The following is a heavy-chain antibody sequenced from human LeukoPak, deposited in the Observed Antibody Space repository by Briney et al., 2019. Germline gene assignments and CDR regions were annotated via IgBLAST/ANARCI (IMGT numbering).Heavy chain of an antibody. D-gene: IGHD3-9*01. Sequence: ASVKVSCKASGYTFTSYGISWVRQAPGQGREWMGWISAYNGNTNYAQKLQGRVTMTTDTSTSTAYMELRILRSHDTAFFFYAAGGIRYFDWKDAFDIWGQGTMVTVSS. V-gene: IGHV1-18*04. J-gene: IGHJ3*02. CDR2: ISAYNGNT. CDR1: GYTFTSYG. CDR3: AAGGIRYFDWKDAFDI.